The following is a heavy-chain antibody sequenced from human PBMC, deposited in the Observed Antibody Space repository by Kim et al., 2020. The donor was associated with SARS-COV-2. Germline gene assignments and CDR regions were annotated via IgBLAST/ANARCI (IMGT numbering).Heavy chain of an antibody. D-gene: IGHD3-10*01. CDR3: PNPTSSAIDVPVGVF. CDR2: ITPNGVT. V-gene: IGHV3-23*01. CDR1: GLTFSTFS. Sequence: GGSLRLSCAASGLTFSTFSMSWVRQAPGRGLEWVSSITPNGVTHYADSVRGNLPFSEENFKNTLFRQLKNLKPNNTATSYVPNPTSSAIDVPVGVFWGRG. J-gene: IGHJ1*01.